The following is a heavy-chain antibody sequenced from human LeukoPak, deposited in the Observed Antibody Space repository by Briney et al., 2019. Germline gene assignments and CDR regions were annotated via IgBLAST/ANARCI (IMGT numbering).Heavy chain of an antibody. J-gene: IGHJ4*02. CDR3: AKVSRVYCSGGSCYSPPDY. D-gene: IGHD2-15*01. CDR2: ISYDGSNK. CDR1: GFTFGTYG. V-gene: IGHV3-30*18. Sequence: PGRSLRLSCAASGFTFGTYGIHWVRQPPGKGLEWVAVISYDGSNKYYADSVKGRFTISRDNSKNTLYLQMNSLRAEDTAVYYCAKVSRVYCSGGSCYSPPDYWGQGTLVTVSS.